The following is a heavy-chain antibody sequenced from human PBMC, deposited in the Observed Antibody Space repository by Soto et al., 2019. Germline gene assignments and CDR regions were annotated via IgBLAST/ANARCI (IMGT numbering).Heavy chain of an antibody. V-gene: IGHV4-59*02. D-gene: IGHD6-13*01. CDR1: GASVSSYY. J-gene: IGHJ4*02. CDR2: IYYSGGT. Sequence: PSETLSLTCTVSGASVSSYYWSWIRQPPGKGLEWIGYIYYSGGTNYNSSLKSRVTMSVDTSENQFSLKLFSVTAADTAVYYCAWAGSSSSHYFFDYWGLGTLVTVSS. CDR3: AWAGSSSSHYFFDY.